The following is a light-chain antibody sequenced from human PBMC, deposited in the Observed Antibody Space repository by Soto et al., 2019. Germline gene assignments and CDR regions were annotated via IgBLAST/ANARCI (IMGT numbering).Light chain of an antibody. CDR3: SSYAGSSNV. V-gene: IGLV2-14*01. J-gene: IGLJ1*01. CDR1: SSDVGYYNH. CDR2: EVT. Sequence: QSALTQPASVSGSPGQSITISCTGTSSDVGYYNHVSWYQQHPGKAPKLMIYEVTKWPSGVSNRFSGSKSGNTASLTVSGLQAEDEADYYCSSYAGSSNVFGTGTKVTVL.